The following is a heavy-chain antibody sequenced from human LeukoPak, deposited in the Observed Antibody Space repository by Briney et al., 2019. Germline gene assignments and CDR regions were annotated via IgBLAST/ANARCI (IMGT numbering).Heavy chain of an antibody. CDR3: ARVGRYTAMVH. D-gene: IGHD5-18*01. Sequence: GGSLRLSCAASGFTFSSYAMHWDRQAPGKGLEWVAVISYDGSNKYYADSVKGRFTISRDNSKNTLYLQMNSLRAEDTAVYYCARVGRYTAMVHWGQGTLVTVSS. J-gene: IGHJ4*02. V-gene: IGHV3-30-3*01. CDR1: GFTFSSYA. CDR2: ISYDGSNK.